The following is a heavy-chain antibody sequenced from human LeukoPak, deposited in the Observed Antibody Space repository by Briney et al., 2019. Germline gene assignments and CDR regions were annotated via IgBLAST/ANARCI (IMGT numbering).Heavy chain of an antibody. V-gene: IGHV6-1*01. D-gene: IGHD6-6*01. J-gene: IGHJ4*02. CDR2: TYYRSKWYN. Sequence: SQTLSLTCAISGDSVSSNSAAWNWIRQSPSRGLEWLGRTYYRSKWYNDYAVSVRSRITINPDTSKNQFSLQLNSVTPEDTAVYYCARGHLAARQRGHFDYWGQGTLVTVSS. CDR3: ARGHLAARQRGHFDY. CDR1: GDSVSSNSAA.